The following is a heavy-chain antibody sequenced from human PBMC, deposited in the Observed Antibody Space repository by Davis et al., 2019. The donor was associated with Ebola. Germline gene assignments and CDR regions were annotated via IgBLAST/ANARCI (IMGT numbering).Heavy chain of an antibody. V-gene: IGHV3-9*01. Sequence: SLKISCAASGFTFNDYAMHWVRQPPGKGLEWVSGISWNSDSLGYADSVKGRFIISRDTAKNSLYLQMNRLRAEDTAVYYCAKDTLRYSGAWGGWFDPWGQGTLVTVSS. J-gene: IGHJ5*02. CDR1: GFTFNDYA. D-gene: IGHD6-19*01. CDR2: ISWNSDSL. CDR3: AKDTLRYSGAWGGWFDP.